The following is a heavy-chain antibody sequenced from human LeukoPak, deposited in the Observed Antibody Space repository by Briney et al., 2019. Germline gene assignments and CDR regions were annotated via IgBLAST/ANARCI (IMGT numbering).Heavy chain of an antibody. CDR1: GGSISSGGYY. D-gene: IGHD5-24*01. V-gene: IGHV4-39*07. Sequence: SETLSLTCTVSGGSISSGGYYWSWIRQPPGKGLEWIGEIHPSGSTNYNPSLESRVTMSLDTSKNQFSLKLNSVTAADTAIYYCARGGDAYKGGNSWGQGTLVTVSS. J-gene: IGHJ4*02. CDR3: ARGGDAYKGGNS. CDR2: IHPSGST.